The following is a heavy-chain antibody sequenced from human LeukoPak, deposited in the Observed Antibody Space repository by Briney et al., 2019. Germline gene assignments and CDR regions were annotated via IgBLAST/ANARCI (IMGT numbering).Heavy chain of an antibody. V-gene: IGHV1-69*13. CDR1: GYTFTTHH. J-gene: IGHJ4*02. CDR2: IIPIFGTA. Sequence: SVKVSCKAFGYTFTTHHVHWVRQAPGQGLEWMGGIIPIFGTANYAQKFQGRVTITADESASTAYMELSSLRSEDTAVYYCARGGYCSSTSCYLGFDYWGQGTLVTVSS. CDR3: ARGGYCSSTSCYLGFDY. D-gene: IGHD2-2*03.